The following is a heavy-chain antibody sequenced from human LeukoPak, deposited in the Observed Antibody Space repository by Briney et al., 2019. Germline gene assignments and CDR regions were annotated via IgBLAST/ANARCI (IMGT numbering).Heavy chain of an antibody. CDR1: GGSISSGDYY. V-gene: IGHV4-39*07. J-gene: IGHJ4*02. D-gene: IGHD2-2*01. CDR3: ARGRYCSSTSCYNVPGGDY. Sequence: SETLSLTCTVSGGSISSGDYYWSWIRQPPGKGLEWIGEINHSGSTNYNPSLKSRVTISVDTSKNQFSLKLSSVTAADTAVYYCARGRYCSSTSCYNVPGGDYWGQGTLVTVSS. CDR2: INHSGST.